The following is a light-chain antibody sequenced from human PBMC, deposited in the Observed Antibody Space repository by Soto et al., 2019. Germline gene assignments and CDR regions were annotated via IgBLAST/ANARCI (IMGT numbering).Light chain of an antibody. V-gene: IGKV3-20*01. J-gene: IGKJ3*01. CDR2: GAS. CDR3: QQYGSSFT. CDR1: QSVSSSY. Sequence: ELVITPSAAALSLSSGARATLSCRASQSVSSSYLAWYQQKPGQAPRLLIYGASSRATGIPDRFSGSGSGTDFTLTISRLEPEDFAVYYCQQYGSSFTSAPRAKVDIK.